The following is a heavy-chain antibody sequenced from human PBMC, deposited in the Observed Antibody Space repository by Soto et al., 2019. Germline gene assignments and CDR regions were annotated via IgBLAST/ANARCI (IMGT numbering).Heavy chain of an antibody. CDR2: ISGSGNYT. CDR1: GFTFNNYA. CDR3: AREGINNYNEYYFDS. D-gene: IGHD4-4*01. J-gene: IGHJ4*02. Sequence: GGSLRLSCAASGFTFNNYAMHWVRQAPGKGLEWVSSISGSGNYTHYADFLRGRFTISRDNAKTSLYLQMNSLRAEDTAVYYCAREGINNYNEYYFDSWGQGTVVTVSS. V-gene: IGHV3-21*01.